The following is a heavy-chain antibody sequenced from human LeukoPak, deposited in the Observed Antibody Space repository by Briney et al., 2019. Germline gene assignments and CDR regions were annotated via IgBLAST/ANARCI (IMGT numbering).Heavy chain of an antibody. CDR3: AKGYAYYDFWSGQFDY. CDR1: GFTFDDYA. CDR2: ISWNSGSI. V-gene: IGHV3-9*01. D-gene: IGHD3-3*01. J-gene: IGHJ4*02. Sequence: GGSLRLSCAASGFTFDDYAMHWVRQAPGKGLEWVSGISWNSGSIGYADSVKGRFTISRDNAKNSLYLQMSSLRAEDTALYYCAKGYAYYDFWSGQFDYWGQGTLVTVSS.